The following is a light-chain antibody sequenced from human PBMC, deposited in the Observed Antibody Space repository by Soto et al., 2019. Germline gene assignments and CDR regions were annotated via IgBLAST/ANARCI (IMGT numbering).Light chain of an antibody. J-gene: IGKJ1*01. CDR1: QSISSY. CDR3: QQSYSTPPWT. Sequence: DIQMTQSPSSLSASVGDRVTITCRASQSISSYLNWYQQKPGKAPKLLIYAASSLQSGVPSRFSDSGSETDYTLTISSLQPEDFATYDCQQSYSTPPWTFGQGTKVEIK. V-gene: IGKV1-39*01. CDR2: AAS.